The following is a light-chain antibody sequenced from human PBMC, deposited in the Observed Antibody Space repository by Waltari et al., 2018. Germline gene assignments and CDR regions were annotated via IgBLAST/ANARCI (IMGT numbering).Light chain of an antibody. CDR2: DAS. Sequence: EMVLTQSPGTLSLSPGARATLSCRASQSVSKYLAWYQQRPGQAPRLLIYDASIRATGIPDRFSGSGSGTDFSLTISRLEPEDFAVYYCQKYVNLPATFGQGTKVEIK. J-gene: IGKJ1*01. CDR3: QKYVNLPAT. CDR1: QSVSKY. V-gene: IGKV3-20*01.